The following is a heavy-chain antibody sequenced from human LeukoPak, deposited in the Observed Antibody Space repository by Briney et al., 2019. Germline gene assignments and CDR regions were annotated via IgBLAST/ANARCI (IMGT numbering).Heavy chain of an antibody. V-gene: IGHV4-34*01. D-gene: IGHD3-10*01. Sequence: SETLSLTCAVYGGSFSGYYWSWIRQPPGKGLEWIGEINHSGSTNYNPSLKSRVTISVDTSKNQFSLKLSSVTAADTAVYYCARGLPRNRLLWFGELLLFDPWGQGTLVTVSS. CDR3: ARGLPRNRLLWFGELLLFDP. CDR1: GGSFSGYY. CDR2: INHSGST. J-gene: IGHJ5*02.